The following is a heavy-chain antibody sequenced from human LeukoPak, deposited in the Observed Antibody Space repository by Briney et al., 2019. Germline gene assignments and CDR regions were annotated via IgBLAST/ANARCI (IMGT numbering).Heavy chain of an antibody. D-gene: IGHD6-13*01. V-gene: IGHV3-74*01. CDR2: INSDGSST. CDR3: ASGDSSSYFDY. CDR1: GFTFSNYW. J-gene: IGHJ4*02. Sequence: GGSLRLSCAASGFTFSNYWMHWVRQAPGKGLVWVSRINSDGSSTSYADSVKGRFTISRDNAKNTLYLQMNSLRAEDTAVYYCASGDSSSYFDYWGQGTLVTVSS.